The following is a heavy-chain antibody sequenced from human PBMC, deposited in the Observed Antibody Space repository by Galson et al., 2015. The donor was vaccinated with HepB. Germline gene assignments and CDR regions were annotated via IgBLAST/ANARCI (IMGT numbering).Heavy chain of an antibody. Sequence: CAISGDSVSSNSAAWNWIRQSPSRDLEWLGRTYYRSKWYTDYAVSVQGRITINPDTSKNQFSLQLNSVTPDDTAVYYCARVEQQVVPTGWFDPWGQGTLVTVSS. D-gene: IGHD6-13*01. CDR3: ARVEQQVVPTGWFDP. CDR2: TYYRSKWYT. V-gene: IGHV6-1*01. J-gene: IGHJ5*02. CDR1: GDSVSSNSAA.